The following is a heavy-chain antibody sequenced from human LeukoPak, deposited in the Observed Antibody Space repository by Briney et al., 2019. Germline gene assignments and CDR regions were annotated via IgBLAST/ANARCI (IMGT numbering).Heavy chain of an antibody. CDR3: ARVFLVYRSPHYYDSSGYHDY. CDR2: IYHSGTT. D-gene: IGHD3-22*01. V-gene: IGHV4-38-2*02. CDR1: GYSISSGYY. J-gene: IGHJ4*02. Sequence: SETLSLTCTVSGYSISSGYYWGWIRQPPGKGLEWIGSIYHSGTTYCDPSLKSRVTISVDTSKNQFSLKLSSVTAADTAVYYCARVFLVYRSPHYYDSSGYHDYWGQGTLVTVSS.